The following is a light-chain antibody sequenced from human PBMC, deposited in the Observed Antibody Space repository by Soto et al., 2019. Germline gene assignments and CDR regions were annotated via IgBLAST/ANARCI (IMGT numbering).Light chain of an antibody. CDR3: AAWDDSLSGVV. CDR2: RNN. J-gene: IGLJ2*01. V-gene: IGLV1-47*01. Sequence: QSVLTQPPSASGTPGQRVTISCSGSSSNIGSNYVYWYQQLPGTAPKLLLYRNNQRPSGVPDRFSGSKSGTSASLAISGPRSEDEADYYCAAWDDSLSGVVFGGGTKLTVL. CDR1: SSNIGSNY.